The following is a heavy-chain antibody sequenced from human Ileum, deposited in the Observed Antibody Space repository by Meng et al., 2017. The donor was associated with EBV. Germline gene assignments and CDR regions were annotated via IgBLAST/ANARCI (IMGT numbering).Heavy chain of an antibody. CDR1: GWPRNGPSL. V-gene: IGHV4-4*02. J-gene: IGHJ4*02. D-gene: IGHD2-21*02. CDR3: ARIPYGDIYSAYFDY. CDR2: IYHCGAT. Sequence: QVQVPGPGPVKASGALSPHLHGSGWPRNGPSLGGLVPQPPGRGLEWNGQIYHCGATQHKPVLKSPVPISVDTSENQFSLELNSVTAADTAVYYCARIPYGDIYSAYFDYWSPGTLVTVSS.